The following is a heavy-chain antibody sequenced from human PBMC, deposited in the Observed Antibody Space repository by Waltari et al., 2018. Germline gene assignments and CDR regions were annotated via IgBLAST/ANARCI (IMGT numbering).Heavy chain of an antibody. CDR1: GFTFSSYW. CDR2: INSDGSST. D-gene: IGHD3-10*01. Sequence: EVQLVESGGGLVQPGGSLRLSCAASGFTFSSYWMHWVRQAPGKGLVWVSRINSDGSSTSYADSVKGRLTSSRDNAKNTLYLQMNSLRAEDTAVYYCARGPVVQGVIMATHDYWGQGTLVTVSS. V-gene: IGHV3-74*01. CDR3: ARGPVVQGVIMATHDY. J-gene: IGHJ4*02.